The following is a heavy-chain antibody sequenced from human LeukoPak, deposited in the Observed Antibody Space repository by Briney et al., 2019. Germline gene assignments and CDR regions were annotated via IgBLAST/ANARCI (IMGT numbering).Heavy chain of an antibody. CDR3: ARVYCTNGVCYYGY. V-gene: IGHV4-39*07. Sequence: PSETLSLTCTVSGGSISSSSYYWGWIRQPPGKGLEWIGSIYYSGSTYYNPSLKSRVTISVDTSKNQFSLKLSSVTAADTAVYYCARVYCTNGVCYYGYWGQGTLVTVSS. CDR1: GGSISSSSYY. D-gene: IGHD2-8*01. J-gene: IGHJ4*02. CDR2: IYYSGST.